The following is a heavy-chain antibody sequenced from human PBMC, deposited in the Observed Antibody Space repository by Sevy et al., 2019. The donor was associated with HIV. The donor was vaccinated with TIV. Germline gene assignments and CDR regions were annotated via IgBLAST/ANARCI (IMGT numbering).Heavy chain of an antibody. V-gene: IGHV1-46*01. J-gene: IGHJ4*02. CDR2: VDPSAGNT. Sequence: ASVKVSCKASGDTFTNNYIHWVRQAPGQGLEWMGMVDPSAGNTTYAQKFQGTVTMTRDTSTSILYMDLGSLRSEDTAVYYCVRADPDQHFDSWGQGTLVTVSS. CDR3: VRADPDQHFDS. CDR1: GDTFTNNY.